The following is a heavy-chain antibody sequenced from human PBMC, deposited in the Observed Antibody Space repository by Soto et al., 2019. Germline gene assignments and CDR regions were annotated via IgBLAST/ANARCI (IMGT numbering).Heavy chain of an antibody. V-gene: IGHV3-73*02. D-gene: IGHD3-3*01. CDR3: ASLSYYDHSSGHYLDF. Sequence: EVQLVESGGDLVRPGQSLKLSCVASGFTFSRSALPWVRQTSEKGLEWIGRVRTQPNNYATAYGASVNGRFTISRDDSNHVAYLHLTSLRTEDTAIDYCASLSYYDHSSGHYLDFWGRGTLVTVSS. J-gene: IGHJ4*02. CDR2: VRTQPNNYAT. CDR1: GFTFSRSA.